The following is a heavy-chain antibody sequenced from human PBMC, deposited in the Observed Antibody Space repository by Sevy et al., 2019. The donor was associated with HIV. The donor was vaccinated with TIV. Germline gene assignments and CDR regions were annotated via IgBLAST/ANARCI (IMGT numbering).Heavy chain of an antibody. V-gene: IGHV4-39*01. CDR1: GGSISSSSYY. J-gene: IGHJ2*01. CDR2: IYYSGST. D-gene: IGHD3-3*01. Sequence: SETLSLTCTVSGGSISSSSYYWGWIRQPPGKGLEWIGSIYYSGSTYYNPSLKSRVTISVDTSKNQLSLRLSSVTAADTAVYYCARRLRFTWYFDLWGRGTLVTVSS. CDR3: ARRLRFTWYFDL.